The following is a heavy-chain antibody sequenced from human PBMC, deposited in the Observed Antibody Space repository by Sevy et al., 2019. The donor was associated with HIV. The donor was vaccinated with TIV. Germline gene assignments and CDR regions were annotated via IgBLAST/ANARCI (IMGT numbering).Heavy chain of an antibody. CDR3: TRDGKVRSSTGDGMDV. J-gene: IGHJ6*02. Sequence: GGSLRLSCTASGFTFGDYAMSWFRQAPGKGLEWIGFIRSKAYGGTTEYAASVKGRCTISRDDSKSIAYLQMNSLKTEDTAVYYCTRDGKVRSSTGDGMDVWGQGTTVTVSS. D-gene: IGHD6-6*01. CDR2: IRSKAYGGTT. V-gene: IGHV3-49*03. CDR1: GFTFGDYA.